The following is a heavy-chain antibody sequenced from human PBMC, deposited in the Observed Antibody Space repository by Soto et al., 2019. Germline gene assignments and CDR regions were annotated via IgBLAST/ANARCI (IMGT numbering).Heavy chain of an antibody. Sequence: ASVKVSCKASGYTFTSYAISWVRQAPGQGLEWMGWISAYNGNTNYAQKLQGRVTMTTDTSTSTAYMELRSLRSDDAAVYYCARDAAAGLNDYWGQGTLVTVSS. CDR1: GYTFTSYA. V-gene: IGHV1-18*01. D-gene: IGHD6-13*01. CDR3: ARDAAAGLNDY. CDR2: ISAYNGNT. J-gene: IGHJ4*02.